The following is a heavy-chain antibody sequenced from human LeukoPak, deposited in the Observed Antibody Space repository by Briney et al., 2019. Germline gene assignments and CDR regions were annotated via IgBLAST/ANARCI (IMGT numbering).Heavy chain of an antibody. CDR1: GFTFSSYA. D-gene: IGHD3-10*01. CDR3: AKGEGSGSYYQVGYFDY. CDR2: ISGSGGST. V-gene: IGHV3-23*01. J-gene: IGHJ4*02. Sequence: GGSLRLSCAASGFTFSSYAMSWVRQARGRGLEGVSAISGSGGSTYYADSVKGGFTISRDSSKKTLYLQMNSLRAEDTAVYYCAKGEGSGSYYQVGYFDYWGQGTLVTVSS.